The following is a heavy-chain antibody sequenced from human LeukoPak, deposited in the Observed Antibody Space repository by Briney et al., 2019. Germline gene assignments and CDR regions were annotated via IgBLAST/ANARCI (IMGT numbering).Heavy chain of an antibody. CDR2: ISAYNGNT. Sequence: APVKASCTPSGYTFTIYGIIRVRQSPGQGLEWMGWISAYNGNTNYAQKLQGRVTMTTDTSTSTAYMELRSLRSDDTAVYYCARMGNYYDSSGSYVAFDIWGRGTVVTVSS. D-gene: IGHD3-22*01. V-gene: IGHV1-18*01. CDR1: GYTFTIYG. J-gene: IGHJ3*02. CDR3: ARMGNYYDSSGSYVAFDI.